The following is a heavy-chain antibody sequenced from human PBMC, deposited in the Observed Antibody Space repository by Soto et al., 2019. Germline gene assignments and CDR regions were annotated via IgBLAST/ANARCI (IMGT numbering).Heavy chain of an antibody. D-gene: IGHD1-26*01. Sequence: SETLSLTYTVSGGSISSGDYYWSWIRQPPGKGLEWIAFISYSGSTYYNPSLQSRVAMSVDTSRNQFSLRLSSVTAADTAVYYCATMGTTTGSYYFYYWGQGTLVTVSS. CDR3: ATMGTTTGSYYFYY. V-gene: IGHV4-30-4*01. CDR2: ISYSGST. CDR1: GGSISSGDYY. J-gene: IGHJ4*02.